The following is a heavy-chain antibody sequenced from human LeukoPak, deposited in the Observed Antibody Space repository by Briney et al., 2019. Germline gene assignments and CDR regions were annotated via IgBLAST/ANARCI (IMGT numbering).Heavy chain of an antibody. J-gene: IGHJ2*01. CDR1: GGSIKSFF. V-gene: IGHV4-59*01. Sequence: SETLSLTCSVSGGSIKSFFWSWIRQPPGKGLEWIGYIYYSGSTKYNPSLKSRVTISVDTSKNQFSLQLTSVTAADTAVYYCATSPYCSNGICFTRWYFDLWGRGTLVTVSS. CDR3: ATSPYCSNGICFTRWYFDL. D-gene: IGHD2-8*01. CDR2: IYYSGST.